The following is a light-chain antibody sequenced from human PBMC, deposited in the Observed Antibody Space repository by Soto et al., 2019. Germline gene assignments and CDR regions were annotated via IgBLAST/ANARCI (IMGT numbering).Light chain of an antibody. Sequence: DIVMTQSPDSLAVSLGERATINCKSSQSVLYSSNNKNYLAWYQQRPGQPPKLLIYWASTRESGVPDRFSGSGSGTDFTLTITRLHAEDVAVYYCQKYESTPPTFSQGTKLEIQ. V-gene: IGKV4-1*01. CDR1: QSVLYSSNNKNY. CDR3: QKYESTPPT. J-gene: IGKJ2*01. CDR2: WAS.